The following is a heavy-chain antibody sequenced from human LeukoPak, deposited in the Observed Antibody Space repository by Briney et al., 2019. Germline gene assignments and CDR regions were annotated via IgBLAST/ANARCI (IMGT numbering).Heavy chain of an antibody. CDR1: GGSISSYY. CDR2: IYYSGST. Sequence: SETLSLTCTVSGGSISSYYWSWIRQPPGRGLEWIGYIYYSGSTNYNSSLKSRVTISVDTSKNQFSLKLSSVTAADTAVYYCARGFRWNDYWGQGTLVTVSS. D-gene: IGHD1-1*01. J-gene: IGHJ4*02. CDR3: ARGFRWNDY. V-gene: IGHV4-59*01.